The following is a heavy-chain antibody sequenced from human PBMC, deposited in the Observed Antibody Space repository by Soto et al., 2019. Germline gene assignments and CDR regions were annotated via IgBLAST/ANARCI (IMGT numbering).Heavy chain of an antibody. D-gene: IGHD3-10*01. J-gene: IGHJ6*02. CDR3: AVAMVREILIFESSGMHV. V-gene: IGHV1-69*01. CDR1: GGSFNNYA. CDR2: IIPNFDTP. Sequence: QEHLVQSGAEVKKPGSSVKVSCKTSGGSFNNYAVSWVRQAPGQGLEWMGGIIPNFDTPHYAQKFQDRVTIIADESTSTVYMELRSLRSNDTAVYYCAVAMVREILIFESSGMHVWGQGTTVIVSS.